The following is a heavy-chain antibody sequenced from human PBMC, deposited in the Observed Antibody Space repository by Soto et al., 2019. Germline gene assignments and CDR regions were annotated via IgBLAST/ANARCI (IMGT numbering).Heavy chain of an antibody. D-gene: IGHD4-17*01. CDR2: IYSGGST. Sequence: EVQLVETGGGLIQPGGSLRLSCAASGFTVSSNYMSWLPQAPGKGLEWVSVIYSGGSTYYADSVKGRFTISRDNSKHTLYFQMNSLRAEDTAVYYCARYQTGMTTVTSSFHYGMDVWGQGPTVTVSS. CDR1: GFTVSSNY. J-gene: IGHJ6*02. V-gene: IGHV3-53*02. CDR3: ARYQTGMTTVTSSFHYGMDV.